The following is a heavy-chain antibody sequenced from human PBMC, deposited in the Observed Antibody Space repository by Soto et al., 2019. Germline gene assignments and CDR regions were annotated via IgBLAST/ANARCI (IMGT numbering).Heavy chain of an antibody. D-gene: IGHD5-18*01. CDR3: ALVDTVEKFDP. CDR1: GFTFSSYG. CDR2: ISYDGSNK. J-gene: IGHJ5*02. V-gene: IGHV3-30*03. Sequence: GGSLRLSCAASGFTFSSYGMHWVRQAPGKGLEWVAVISYDGSNKYYADSVKGRFTFLRDDSNNSVSLQMNSLKTEDTAVYYCALVDTVEKFDPWGQGTQVTVSS.